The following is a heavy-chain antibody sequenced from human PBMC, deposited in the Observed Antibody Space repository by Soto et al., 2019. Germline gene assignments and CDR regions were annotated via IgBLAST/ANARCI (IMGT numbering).Heavy chain of an antibody. D-gene: IGHD3-22*01. Sequence: EVQLVESGGGLVQPGGSLRLSCAASGFTFSSSWMHWVRQAPGKGLVWVSRKKTDGTYTTYADFVRGRFTISRDNAKSTVYLQMNSLRVEDTAVYYCAGGGSGYALHWGQGTLVTVSS. CDR2: KKTDGTYT. CDR3: AGGGSGYALH. J-gene: IGHJ4*02. CDR1: GFTFSSSW. V-gene: IGHV3-74*01.